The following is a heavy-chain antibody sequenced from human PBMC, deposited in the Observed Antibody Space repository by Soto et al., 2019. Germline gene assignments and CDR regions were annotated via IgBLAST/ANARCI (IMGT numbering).Heavy chain of an antibody. J-gene: IGHJ6*02. CDR3: ARDRYEAYYYGVDV. CDR2: IWYDGSNK. D-gene: IGHD1-1*01. Sequence: VQLVESGGGVVQPGRSLRLSCAASEFTFSTYGMHWVRQAPGKGLEWVAVIWYDGSNKYYADSVKGRFTISRDNSKNTLYLQMNSLRAEDTAVYFCARDRYEAYYYGVDVWGQGTTVTVSS. CDR1: EFTFSTYG. V-gene: IGHV3-33*01.